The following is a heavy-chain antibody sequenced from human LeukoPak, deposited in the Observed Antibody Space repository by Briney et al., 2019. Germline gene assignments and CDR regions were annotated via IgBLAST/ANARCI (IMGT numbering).Heavy chain of an antibody. CDR2: ISSSSSYI. J-gene: IGHJ4*02. CDR3: AREFLSGYSGYDLNYFDY. CDR1: GFTFSSYS. Sequence: PGGSLRLSCAASGFTFSSYSMNWVRQAPGKGLEWVSSISSSSSYIYYADSVKGRFTISRDNAKNSLYLQMDSLRAEDTAVYYCAREFLSGYSGYDLNYFDYWGQGTLVTVSS. V-gene: IGHV3-21*01. D-gene: IGHD5-12*01.